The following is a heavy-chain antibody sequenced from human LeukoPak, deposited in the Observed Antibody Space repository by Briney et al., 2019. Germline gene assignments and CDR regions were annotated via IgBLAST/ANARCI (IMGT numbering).Heavy chain of an antibody. Sequence: ASVKVSCKASGYTFTSYYMHWVRQAPGQGLEWMGIINPSGGSTSYAQKFQGRVTVTRDMSTSTVYMELSSLRSEDTAVYYCARDHAEYSSSSGYFDYWGQGTLVTVSS. D-gene: IGHD6-6*01. V-gene: IGHV1-46*01. CDR3: ARDHAEYSSSSGYFDY. CDR2: INPSGGST. J-gene: IGHJ4*02. CDR1: GYTFTSYY.